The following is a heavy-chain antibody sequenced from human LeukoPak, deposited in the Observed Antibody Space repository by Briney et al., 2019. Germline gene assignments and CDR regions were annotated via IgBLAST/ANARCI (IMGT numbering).Heavy chain of an antibody. J-gene: IGHJ6*03. CDR3: ARGLRYFDWLFPNARGYYMDV. D-gene: IGHD3-9*01. Sequence: GASVEVSCKASGYTFTSYDINWVRQATGQGLEWMGWMNPNSGNTGYAQKFQGRVTITRNTSISTAYMELSSLRSEDTAVYYCARGLRYFDWLFPNARGYYMDVWGKGTTVTVSS. CDR1: GYTFTSYD. CDR2: MNPNSGNT. V-gene: IGHV1-8*03.